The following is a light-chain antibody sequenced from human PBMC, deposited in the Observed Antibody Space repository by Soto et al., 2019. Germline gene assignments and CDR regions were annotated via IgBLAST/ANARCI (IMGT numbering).Light chain of an antibody. CDR3: QSYDSSPSGYV. CDR1: GSNIRAGYD. V-gene: IGLV1-40*01. Sequence: QSALTQPPSVSGAPGQRVTISCTGSGSNIRAGYDVHWYQQLPGTAPKLLIFANINRPSGVPDRFSGSKSGTSASLAITGLRAEDEADYYCQSYDSSPSGYVFGTGTKVTVL. CDR2: ANI. J-gene: IGLJ1*01.